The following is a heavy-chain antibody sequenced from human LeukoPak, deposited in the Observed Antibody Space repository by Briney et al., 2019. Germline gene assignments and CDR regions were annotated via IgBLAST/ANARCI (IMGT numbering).Heavy chain of an antibody. Sequence: GESLKISCKGSGYTFTNNWIGWVRQMPGRGLEWMGIIYPRDSKTRYSPSFQGQVTISVDKSISAAYLQWSSLKASDTAMYYRVRGGDGSGFLFYWGQGTLVTVPS. CDR1: GYTFTNNW. D-gene: IGHD6-19*01. CDR3: VRGGDGSGFLFY. V-gene: IGHV5-51*01. CDR2: IYPRDSKT. J-gene: IGHJ4*02.